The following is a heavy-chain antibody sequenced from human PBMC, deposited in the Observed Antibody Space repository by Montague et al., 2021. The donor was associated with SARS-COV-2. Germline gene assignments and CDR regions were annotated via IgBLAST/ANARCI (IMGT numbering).Heavy chain of an antibody. CDR3: ARVFPRWLQFDPYFDY. CDR1: GGSISGSSYY. Sequence: SETLSLTCTVSGGSISGSSYYWGWIRQPPRKGLEWIGYIYYSGSTNYNPSLKSRVTISVDTSKNQFSLKLSSVTAADTAVYYCARVFPRWLQFDPYFDYWGQGTLVTVSS. J-gene: IGHJ4*02. CDR2: IYYSGST. D-gene: IGHD5-24*01. V-gene: IGHV4-61*05.